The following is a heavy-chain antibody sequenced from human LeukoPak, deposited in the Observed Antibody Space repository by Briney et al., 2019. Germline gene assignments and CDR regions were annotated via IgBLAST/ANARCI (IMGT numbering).Heavy chain of an antibody. CDR3: AREVTIFPNWFDP. CDR2: IIPIFGTA. CDR1: GGTFSSYA. J-gene: IGHJ5*02. Sequence: SVEVSCKASGGTFSSYAISWVRQAPGQGLEWMGGIIPIFGTANYAQKFQGRVTITADESTSTAYMELSSLRSEDTAVYYCAREVTIFPNWFDPWGQGTLVTVSS. V-gene: IGHV1-69*13. D-gene: IGHD3-9*01.